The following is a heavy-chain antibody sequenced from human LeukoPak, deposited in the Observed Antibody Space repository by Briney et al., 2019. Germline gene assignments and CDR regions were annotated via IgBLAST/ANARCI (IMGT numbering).Heavy chain of an antibody. CDR2: IYQSGST. J-gene: IGHJ4*02. CDR3: IGTSSGWWFDY. D-gene: IGHD6-19*01. CDR1: GYSTCAGYY. Sequence: SETLSVTCALSGYSTCAGYYWGWIRQPPGKGLDWIGRIYQSGSTEYNPSLKTRVTISVATSKKQFSLKLSSVTAADTAVYYCIGTSSGWWFDYWGQGTLVTVSS. V-gene: IGHV4-38-2*01.